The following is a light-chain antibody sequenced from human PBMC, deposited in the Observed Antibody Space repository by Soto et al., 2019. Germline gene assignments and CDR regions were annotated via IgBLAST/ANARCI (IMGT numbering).Light chain of an antibody. CDR2: EVS. CDR1: SSDVGSYNL. Sequence: QSVLTQPASVSGSPGQTITISCTGTSSDVGSYNLVSWYQQHPGKAPKLMIYEVSKRLSGVSNRFSGSKSGNTASLTISGLQAEDEADYYCCSYAGSSTSVVFGGGTKVTVL. V-gene: IGLV2-23*02. J-gene: IGLJ2*01. CDR3: CSYAGSSTSVV.